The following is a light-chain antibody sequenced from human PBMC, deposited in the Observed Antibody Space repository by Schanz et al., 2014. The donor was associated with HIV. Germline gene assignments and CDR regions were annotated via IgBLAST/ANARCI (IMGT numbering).Light chain of an antibody. Sequence: QSLLTQPPSVSGTPGQRVTISCSGSNSNVRRNSVNWYQQFPGTAPRLLIRNNDVRPSGVTDRFSGSKSGTSASLVISGLQSEDEADYYCATWDISLNGPVFGGGTKLTVL. CDR2: NND. CDR3: ATWDISLNGPV. J-gene: IGLJ2*01. CDR1: NSNVRRNS. V-gene: IGLV1-44*01.